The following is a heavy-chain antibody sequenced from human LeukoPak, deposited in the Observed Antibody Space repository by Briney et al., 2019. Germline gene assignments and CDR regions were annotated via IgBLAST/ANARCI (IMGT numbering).Heavy chain of an antibody. J-gene: IGHJ4*02. CDR2: MYPGVSQT. D-gene: IGHD2/OR15-2a*01. Sequence: GESLKISWKRPGYNFANNWIGWVRQMPGKGLEWMGIMYPGVSQTRYRASFQGQVSISADESISTAYLQWSSRKAWESVLYYCARLSAWTYFHLDWWGKGPLVTVSS. V-gene: IGHV5-51*01. CDR3: ARLSAWTYFHLDW. CDR1: GYNFANNW.